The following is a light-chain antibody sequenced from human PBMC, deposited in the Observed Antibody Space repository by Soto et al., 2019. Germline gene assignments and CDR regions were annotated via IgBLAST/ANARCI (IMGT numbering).Light chain of an antibody. CDR1: SSNIGSNT. CDR3: AAWDDSLNGRYV. CDR2: SNN. V-gene: IGLV1-44*01. Sequence: QSVLTQPPSASGTPGQRVTISCSGSSSNIGSNTVNWYQQLPGTAPKLLIYSNNQPPSGVPDRFSGSKSGTSASLAISGLQSEDEADYYCAAWDDSLNGRYVFGTGTKVTVL. J-gene: IGLJ1*01.